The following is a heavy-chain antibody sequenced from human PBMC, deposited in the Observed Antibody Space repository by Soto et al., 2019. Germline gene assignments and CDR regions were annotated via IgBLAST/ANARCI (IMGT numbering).Heavy chain of an antibody. V-gene: IGHV5-10-1*01. CDR3: ARIESIARNWFDP. CDR1: GFSFTNYC. Sequence: PGESLKISCKGSGFSFTNYCISWVLQMPGKGLEWMGNIDPVDSYANYSPSFQGHVTFSVDTSISTAYLQWSSLKASDTAMYFCARIESIARNWFDPWGQGTLVTVSS. CDR2: IDPVDSYA. D-gene: IGHD6-13*01. J-gene: IGHJ5*02.